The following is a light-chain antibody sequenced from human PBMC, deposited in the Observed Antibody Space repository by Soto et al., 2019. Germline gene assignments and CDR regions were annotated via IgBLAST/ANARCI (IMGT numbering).Light chain of an antibody. V-gene: IGKV1-5*01. Sequence: DIQMTQSPSTLSASIGATVTITCRASQSIVTWLAWYQQKPGKAPKVLIYDASNLESGVPSRFSGSGSGTEFTLTISSLQPDDFATYYCQQYNSFWTFGQGTKVDIK. CDR1: QSIVTW. CDR2: DAS. J-gene: IGKJ1*01. CDR3: QQYNSFWT.